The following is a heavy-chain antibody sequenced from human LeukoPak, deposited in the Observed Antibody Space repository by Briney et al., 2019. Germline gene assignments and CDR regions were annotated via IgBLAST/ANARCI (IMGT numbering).Heavy chain of an antibody. J-gene: IGHJ5*02. CDR2: INHSGST. V-gene: IGHV4-34*01. CDR3: ARTGYSSSWSLDP. Sequence: PSETLSLTCAVYGGSFSGYYWSWIRQPPGKGLEWIGEINHSGSTNYNPSLKSRVTISVDTSKNQFSLKLSSVTAADTAVCYCARTGYSSSWSLDPWGQGTLVTVSS. CDR1: GGSFSGYY. D-gene: IGHD6-13*01.